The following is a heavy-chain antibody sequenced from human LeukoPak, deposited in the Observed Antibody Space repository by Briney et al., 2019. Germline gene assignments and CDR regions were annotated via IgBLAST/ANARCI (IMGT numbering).Heavy chain of an antibody. CDR1: GYTFTSYG. CDR3: ARVFLSGSYLGYYYYYYMDV. Sequence: ASVKVSCKASGYTFTSYGISWVRQAPGQGLEWMGWISAYNGNTSYAQKLQGRVTMTTDTSTSTAYMELRGLRSDDTAVYYCARVFLSGSYLGYYYYYYMDVWGKGTTVTVSS. V-gene: IGHV1-18*01. D-gene: IGHD3-10*01. J-gene: IGHJ6*03. CDR2: ISAYNGNT.